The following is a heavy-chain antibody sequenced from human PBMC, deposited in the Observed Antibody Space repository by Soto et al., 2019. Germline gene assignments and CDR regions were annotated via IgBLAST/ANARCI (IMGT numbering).Heavy chain of an antibody. J-gene: IGHJ3*02. CDR3: ARASSVSDSFDI. Sequence: QVQLQESGPGLVKPSQTLSLTCTVSGGSISSVGYYWSWIRQHPGQGLEWIGYIYYSGSTHYNPSLKSRVTKSVDTSKNLFSLKLNSGTAADTAVEYCARASSVSDSFDIWGQGTMVTVSS. V-gene: IGHV4-31*03. D-gene: IGHD6-25*01. CDR2: IYYSGST. CDR1: GGSISSVGYY.